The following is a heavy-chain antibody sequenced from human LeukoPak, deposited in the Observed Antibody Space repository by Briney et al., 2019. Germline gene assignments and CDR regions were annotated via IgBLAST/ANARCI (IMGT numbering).Heavy chain of an antibody. CDR2: ISSSSNYI. V-gene: IGHV3-21*01. CDR3: AREGPHYGDYAFDC. Sequence: GGSLRLSCAASGFTFSSYSMNWVRQAPGKGLEWVSSISSSSNYIYYADPVKGRFTISRDNAKNSLYLQMNSLRAEDTAVYYCAREGPHYGDYAFDCGGQGPLVTVSS. J-gene: IGHJ4*02. CDR1: GFTFSSYS. D-gene: IGHD4-17*01.